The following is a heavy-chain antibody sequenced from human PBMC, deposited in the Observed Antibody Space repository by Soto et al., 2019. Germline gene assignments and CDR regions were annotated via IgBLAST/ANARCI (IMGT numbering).Heavy chain of an antibody. Sequence: QVQLQESGPGLVKPSQTLSLTCTVSGGSISSGDYYWSWIRQPPGKGLEWIGYIYYSGSTYYNPSLKSRLTISVDTSKNQFSLKLSSVTAADTAVYYCAREPTLYGDHRYFDLWGRGTLVTVSS. D-gene: IGHD4-17*01. CDR3: AREPTLYGDHRYFDL. V-gene: IGHV4-30-4*01. J-gene: IGHJ2*01. CDR2: IYYSGST. CDR1: GGSISSGDYY.